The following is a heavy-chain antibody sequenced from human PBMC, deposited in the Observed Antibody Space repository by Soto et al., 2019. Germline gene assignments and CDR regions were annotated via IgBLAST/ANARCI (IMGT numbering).Heavy chain of an antibody. Sequence: QITLKESGPTLVKPTQTLTLTCTFSGFSLSTSGVGVGWIRQPPGKALEWLALIYWDDDKRYSPSLKSRLTITKDTSKNQVVLTMTNMDPVDTATYYCAHTGYSLEYQLPDAFDIWGQGTMVTVSS. V-gene: IGHV2-5*02. CDR3: AHTGYSLEYQLPDAFDI. CDR2: IYWDDDK. D-gene: IGHD2-2*01. J-gene: IGHJ3*02. CDR1: GFSLSTSGVG.